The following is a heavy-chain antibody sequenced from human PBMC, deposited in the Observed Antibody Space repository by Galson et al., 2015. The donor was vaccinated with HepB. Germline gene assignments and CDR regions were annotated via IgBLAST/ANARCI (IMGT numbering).Heavy chain of an antibody. D-gene: IGHD3-22*01. J-gene: IGHJ4*02. CDR3: AKDFGRGGYYDSSGSVF. CDR1: GFTFSGYA. Sequence: SLRLSCAASGFTFSGYAMSWVRQAPGKGLEWVSAISGSGGSTYYADSVKGRFTISRDNSKNTLYLQMNSLRAEDTAVYYCAKDFGRGGYYDSSGSVFGGQGTLVTVSS. CDR2: ISGSGGST. V-gene: IGHV3-23*01.